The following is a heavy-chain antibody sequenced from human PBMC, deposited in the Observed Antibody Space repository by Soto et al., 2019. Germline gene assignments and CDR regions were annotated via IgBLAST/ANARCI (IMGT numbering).Heavy chain of an antibody. D-gene: IGHD3-22*01. Sequence: ASVKVSCKASGYTFTSYAMHWVRQATGQGLEWMGWMNPNSGNTDYAQKFQGRVTMTRDTSISTAYMELSSLRSEDTAVYYCAATGPYYYDSSGYLTPPFDYWGQGTLVTVSS. V-gene: IGHV1-8*02. CDR3: AATGPYYYDSSGYLTPPFDY. CDR2: MNPNSGNT. J-gene: IGHJ4*02. CDR1: GYTFTSYA.